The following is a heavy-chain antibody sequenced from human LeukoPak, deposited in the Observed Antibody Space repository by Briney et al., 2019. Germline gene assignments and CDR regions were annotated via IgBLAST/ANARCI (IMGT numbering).Heavy chain of an antibody. J-gene: IGHJ4*02. Sequence: SETLSLTCAVYGGSFSGYYWSWIRQPPGKGLEWIGEINHSRNTNYNPSLKTRVIISVDTSKNQFSLRLRSVTAADTAMYYCARKGFVRRVDFDYWGQGTLVTVST. D-gene: IGHD3-3*01. CDR1: GGSFSGYY. CDR3: ARKGFVRRVDFDY. CDR2: INHSRNT. V-gene: IGHV4-34*01.